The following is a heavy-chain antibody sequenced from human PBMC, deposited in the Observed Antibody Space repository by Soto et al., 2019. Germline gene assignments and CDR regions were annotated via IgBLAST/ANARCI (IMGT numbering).Heavy chain of an antibody. CDR1: SVSITSSNW. CDR2: ISHSGTV. CDR3: ARDYDGFDY. Sequence: AETLSLTCDVSSVSITSSNWWTWVRQPPGKGLELLGKISHSGTVNYNATLRSRVTISVDKPKNQLSLKLMSVTAADTAGYYCARDYDGFDYWGPGILVTVSS. J-gene: IGHJ4*02. D-gene: IGHD3-16*01. V-gene: IGHV4-4*02.